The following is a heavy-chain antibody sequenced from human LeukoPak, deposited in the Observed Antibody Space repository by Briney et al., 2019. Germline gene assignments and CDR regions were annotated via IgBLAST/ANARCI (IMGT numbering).Heavy chain of an antibody. CDR3: ASRYCSSTSCYEALYGMDV. V-gene: IGHV1-18*01. J-gene: IGHJ6*02. D-gene: IGHD2-2*01. CDR2: ISAYNGNT. Sequence: GGSLRLSCAASGFTFTSYGISWVRQAPGQGLEWMGWISAYNGNTNYAQKLQGRVTMTTDTSTSTAYMELRSLRSDDTAVYYCASRYCSSTSCYEALYGMDVWGQGTTVTVSS. CDR1: GFTFTSYG.